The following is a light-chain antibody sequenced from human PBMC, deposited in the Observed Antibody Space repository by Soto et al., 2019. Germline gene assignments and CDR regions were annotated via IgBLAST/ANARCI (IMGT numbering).Light chain of an antibody. CDR1: QSLLHSNGYNY. J-gene: IGKJ1*01. V-gene: IGKV2-28*01. CDR2: LGS. CDR3: MQALQTPPT. Sequence: EIVMTQSPLSLPVTPGEPASISCRSSQSLLHSNGYNYLDWYLQKPGQSPQLLIYLGSNRASGVPDRFSGSGSGTDFTLKISRVEAEDVGVYYCMQALQTPPTFGQGTKVEI.